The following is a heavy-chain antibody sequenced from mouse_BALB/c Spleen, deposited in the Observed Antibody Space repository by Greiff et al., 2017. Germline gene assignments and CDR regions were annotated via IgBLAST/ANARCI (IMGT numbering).Heavy chain of an antibody. CDR1: GYTFTSYV. Sequence: EVQLQQSGPELVKPGASVKMSCKASGYTFTSYVMHWVKQKPGQGLEWIGYINPYNDGTKYNEKFKGKATLTSDKSSSTAYMELSSLTSEDSAVYNCAREIYDGYSWFAYWGQGTLVTVSA. CDR2: INPYNDGT. J-gene: IGHJ3*01. V-gene: IGHV1-14*01. CDR3: AREIYDGYSWFAY. D-gene: IGHD2-3*01.